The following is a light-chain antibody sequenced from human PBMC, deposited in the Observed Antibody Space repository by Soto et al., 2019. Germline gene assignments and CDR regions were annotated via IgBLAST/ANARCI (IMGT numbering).Light chain of an antibody. CDR1: QSISTY. J-gene: IGKJ2*02. CDR2: AAS. CDR3: QQSYSVPCT. Sequence: DIQMTQSPSSLSASVGDRVTITCRASQSISTYLNWYQQKPGKAPTFLISAASSLQSGVPSRFSGSGSGTAFTLTISSLQPEDFAIYYCQQSYSVPCTFGQGTKLEIK. V-gene: IGKV1-39*01.